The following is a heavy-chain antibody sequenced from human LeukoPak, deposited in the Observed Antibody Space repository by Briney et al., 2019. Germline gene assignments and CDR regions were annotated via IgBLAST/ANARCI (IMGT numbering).Heavy chain of an antibody. J-gene: IGHJ6*03. D-gene: IGHD6-13*01. CDR3: ALASTGTFSALSYYYMDV. CDR1: GGTFSTYG. Sequence: ASVKVSCKASGGTFSTYGINWVRQAPGRGLEWMGGIIPIFGTTDYAQKFQGRVTITADKSASTAYMDLSSLRSGDTAVYYCALASTGTFSALSYYYMDVWGKGTTVTISS. V-gene: IGHV1-69*06. CDR2: IIPIFGTT.